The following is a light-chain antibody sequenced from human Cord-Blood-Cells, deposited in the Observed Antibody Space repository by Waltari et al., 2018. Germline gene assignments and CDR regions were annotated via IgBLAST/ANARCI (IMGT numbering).Light chain of an antibody. CDR3: SSYTSSSTV. CDR1: SSDVGGYNY. V-gene: IGLV2-14*03. CDR2: DVS. J-gene: IGLJ3*02. Sequence: QSALTQPASVSGSPGQSITISCTGTSSDVGGYNYVSWYQQHPGKAPKLMMYDVSNQPSGVSNRFSGSKSGNTASLTISGLQAEDEADYYCSSYTSSSTVFGGGTKLTVL.